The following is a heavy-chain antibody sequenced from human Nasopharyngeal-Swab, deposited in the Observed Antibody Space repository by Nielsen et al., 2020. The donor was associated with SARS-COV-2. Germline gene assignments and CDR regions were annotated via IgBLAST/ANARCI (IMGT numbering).Heavy chain of an antibody. CDR2: INAGNGNT. V-gene: IGHV1-3*01. Sequence: ASVKVSCKASGYTFTSYAMHWVRQAPGQRLEWMGWINAGNGNTKYSQKFQGRVTITRDTSASTAYMELSSLRSEDTAVYYCARGDGDSSGWYTNGDYFDYWGQGTLVTVSP. D-gene: IGHD6-19*01. CDR3: ARGDGDSSGWYTNGDYFDY. CDR1: GYTFTSYA. J-gene: IGHJ4*02.